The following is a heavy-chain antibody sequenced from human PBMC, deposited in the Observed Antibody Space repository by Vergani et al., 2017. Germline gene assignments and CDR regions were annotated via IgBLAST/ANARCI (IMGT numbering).Heavy chain of an antibody. D-gene: IGHD3-22*01. CDR2: IYYSGST. V-gene: IGHV4-59*01. J-gene: IGHJ4*02. CDR1: GGSISSYY. CDR3: ARGRYYDSSGYYYLFDY. Sequence: QVQLQESGPGLVKPSETLSLTCTVSGGSISSYYWSWIRQPPGKGLEWIGYIYYSGSTNYNPSLKSRVTISVDTSKNKFSLKLSSVTAADTAVYYCARGRYYDSSGYYYLFDYWGQGTLVTVPS.